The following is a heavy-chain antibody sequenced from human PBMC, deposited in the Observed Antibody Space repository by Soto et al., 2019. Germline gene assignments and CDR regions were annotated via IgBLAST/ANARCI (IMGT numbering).Heavy chain of an antibody. J-gene: IGHJ6*02. V-gene: IGHV3-21*01. CDR1: GFTFSSYS. CDR3: ARSPERITMVRGVIIGGYYYYGMDV. D-gene: IGHD3-10*01. CDR2: ISSSSSYI. Sequence: LRLSCAASGFTFSSYSMNWVRQAPGKGLEWVSSISSSSSYIYYADSVKGRFTISRDNAKNSLYLQMNSLRAEDTAVYYCARSPERITMVRGVIIGGYYYYGMDVWGQGTTVTVSS.